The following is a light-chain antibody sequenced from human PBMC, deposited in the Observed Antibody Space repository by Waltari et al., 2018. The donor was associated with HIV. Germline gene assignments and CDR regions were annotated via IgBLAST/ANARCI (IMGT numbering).Light chain of an antibody. Sequence: EIVLTQSPATLSLSPGDTATLSCRAVQSVGTYLAWYQQKPGQAPRLLIFASLNRAPGIPARFSDSGSGTDFTLTISSLESEDSAIYYCQQRSNWPPITFGQGTRLEI. CDR3: QQRSNWPPIT. J-gene: IGKJ5*01. CDR1: QSVGTY. V-gene: IGKV3-11*01. CDR2: ASL.